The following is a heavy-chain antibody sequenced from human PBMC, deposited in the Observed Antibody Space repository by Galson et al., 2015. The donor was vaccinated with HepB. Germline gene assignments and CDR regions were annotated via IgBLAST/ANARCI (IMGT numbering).Heavy chain of an antibody. J-gene: IGHJ4*02. CDR2: ISSSSSYI. D-gene: IGHD6-13*01. CDR3: ARDRGYSSSLFDY. Sequence: SLRLSCAASGFTFSSYSMNWVRQAPGKGLEWVSSISSSSSYIYYADSVKGRFTIPRDNAKNSLYLQMNSLRAEDTAVYYCARDRGYSSSLFDYWGQGTLVTVSS. V-gene: IGHV3-21*01. CDR1: GFTFSSYS.